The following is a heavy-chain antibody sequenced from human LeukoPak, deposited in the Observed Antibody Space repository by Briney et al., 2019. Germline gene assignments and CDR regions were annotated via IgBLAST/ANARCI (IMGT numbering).Heavy chain of an antibody. D-gene: IGHD3-10*01. Sequence: KYGESLKISCKGSEYSFTNYWIGWVRQMPGKGLEWMGIIYPGDSDTRYSPSFQGQVTISADKSISTAYLQWSSLKASDTAMYFCATYAGSYSKYFQHWGQGTLVTVSS. CDR1: EYSFTNYW. V-gene: IGHV5-51*01. CDR3: ATYAGSYSKYFQH. J-gene: IGHJ1*01. CDR2: IYPGDSDT.